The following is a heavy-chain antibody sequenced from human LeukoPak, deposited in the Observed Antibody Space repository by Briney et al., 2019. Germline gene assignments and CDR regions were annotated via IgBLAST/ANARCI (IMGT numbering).Heavy chain of an antibody. CDR2: IYYSGST. V-gene: IGHV4-39*01. CDR3: ARVIVDYYDSSGYYWRGYNWFDP. Sequence: SETLSLTCTVSGGSISSSSYYWGWIRQPPGKGLEWLGSIYYSGSTYYNPSLKSRVTISVDTSKNQFSLKLSSVTAADTAVYYCARVIVDYYDSSGYYWRGYNWFDPWGQGTLVTVSS. D-gene: IGHD3-22*01. J-gene: IGHJ5*02. CDR1: GGSISSSSYY.